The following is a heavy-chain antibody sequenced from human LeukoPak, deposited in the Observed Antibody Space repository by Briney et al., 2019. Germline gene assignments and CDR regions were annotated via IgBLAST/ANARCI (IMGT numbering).Heavy chain of an antibody. D-gene: IGHD5-18*01. J-gene: IGHJ4*02. CDR3: ARGGGYSYRFHY. V-gene: IGHV4-39*07. CDR1: GGSITSGGYY. CDR2: IYYSGST. Sequence: PSETLSLTCTVSGGSITSGGYYWGWIRQPPGKGLEWIGSIYYSGSTYYNPSLKSRVTISVDTSKNQFSLKLSSVTAADTAVYYCARGGGYSYRFHYWGQGTLVTVSS.